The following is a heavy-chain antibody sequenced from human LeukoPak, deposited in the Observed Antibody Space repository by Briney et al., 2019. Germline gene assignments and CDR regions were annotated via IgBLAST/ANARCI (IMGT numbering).Heavy chain of an antibody. V-gene: IGHV3-53*01. J-gene: IGHJ4*02. D-gene: IGHD2-21*01. CDR2: VYKDGKM. CDR1: GFTVSSTY. Sequence: GGSLRLSCAASGFTVSSTYISWVRQSPGKGLEWVSVVYKDGKMFYIDSVKGRFAISRDTSKNTVYLQMNNLRAEDTAVYYCASRHCSGGDCYFAGADPFDHWGQGTLVTVSS. CDR3: ASRHCSGGDCYFAGADPFDH.